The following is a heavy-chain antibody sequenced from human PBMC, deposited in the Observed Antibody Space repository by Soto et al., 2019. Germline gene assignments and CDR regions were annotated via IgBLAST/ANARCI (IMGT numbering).Heavy chain of an antibody. Sequence: SETLSLTCTVSGGSISSYYWSWIRQPPGKGLEWIGHIYYSGSTNYNPSLKSRVTISVDTSKNQFSLKLSSVTAADTAVYYCARTAGTTFNSYYYYYGMDVWGQGTTVTVSS. J-gene: IGHJ6*02. CDR1: GGSISSYY. D-gene: IGHD1-7*01. V-gene: IGHV4-59*01. CDR3: ARTAGTTFNSYYYYYGMDV. CDR2: IYYSGST.